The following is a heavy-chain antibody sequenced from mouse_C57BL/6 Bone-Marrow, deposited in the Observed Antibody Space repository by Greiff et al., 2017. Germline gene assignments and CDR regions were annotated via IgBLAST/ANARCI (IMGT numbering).Heavy chain of an antibody. D-gene: IGHD2-3*01. CDR2: IRNKANGYST. CDR3: ARYINEGYYLYWYFDV. Sequence: EVNLVESGGGLVQPGGSLSLSCAASGFTFTDYYMSWVRQPPGKALEWLGFIRNKANGYSTASRASVKGRFSISRDNSQSILYLQMIALRAEDSATYCCARYINEGYYLYWYFDVWGTGTTVTVSS. V-gene: IGHV7-3*01. CDR1: GFTFTDYY. J-gene: IGHJ1*03.